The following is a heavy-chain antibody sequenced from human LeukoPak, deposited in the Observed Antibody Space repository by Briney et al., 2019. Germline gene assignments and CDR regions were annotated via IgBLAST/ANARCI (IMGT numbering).Heavy chain of an antibody. CDR1: GFTFSSYS. CDR2: ISSSSSYI. D-gene: IGHD6-19*01. Sequence: GGSLRLSCAASGFTFSSYSMNWVRQAPGKGLEWVSSISSSSSYIYYADSVKGRFTISRDNAKNSLYLQVNSLRAEDTAVYYCAREIALAGLNDYWGQGTLVTVSS. V-gene: IGHV3-21*01. CDR3: AREIALAGLNDY. J-gene: IGHJ4*02.